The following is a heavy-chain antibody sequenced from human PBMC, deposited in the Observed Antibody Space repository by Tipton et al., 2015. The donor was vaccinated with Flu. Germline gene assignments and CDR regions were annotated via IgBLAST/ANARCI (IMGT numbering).Heavy chain of an antibody. Sequence: TLSLTCTVSGGSISSYYWSWIRQPPGKGLEWIGYIYYSGSTNYNPSLKSRVTISVDTSKNQFSLKLSSVTAADTAVYYCATSDSGSYYYNYWGRGTLVTVSS. J-gene: IGHJ4*02. CDR1: GGSISSYY. D-gene: IGHD1-26*01. CDR3: ATSDSGSYYYNY. V-gene: IGHV4-59*08. CDR2: IYYSGST.